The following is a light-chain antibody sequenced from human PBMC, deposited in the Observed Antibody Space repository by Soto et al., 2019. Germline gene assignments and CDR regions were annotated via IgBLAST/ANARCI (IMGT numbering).Light chain of an antibody. CDR2: GAS. J-gene: IGKJ1*01. CDR3: QHYNNWPPWT. Sequence: ELVMTQSPATLPVSPGERATFSCRASQSVSSNLAWYQQKPGQAPRLLIYGASIRATGIPARFSGSGSGTEFTLTISTLQSEDFAIYYCQHYNNWPPWTFGQGTKVDIK. CDR1: QSVSSN. V-gene: IGKV3-15*01.